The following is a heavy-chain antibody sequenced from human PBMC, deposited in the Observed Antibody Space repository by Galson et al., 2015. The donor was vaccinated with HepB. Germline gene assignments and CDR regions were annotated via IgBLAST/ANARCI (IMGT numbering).Heavy chain of an antibody. J-gene: IGHJ4*02. V-gene: IGHV4-39*01. Sequence: LSLTCTVSGGSIRSSSYYWGWIRQPPGKGLEWLGTFYYRESPYYNPSLKSRVTISEDSSKNQFSLKLTFVTAADTAVYYCARHILDTSAFFDYWGQGTLVAVSS. CDR3: ARHILDTSAFFDY. D-gene: IGHD3-10*01. CDR2: FYYRESP. CDR1: GGSIRSSSYY.